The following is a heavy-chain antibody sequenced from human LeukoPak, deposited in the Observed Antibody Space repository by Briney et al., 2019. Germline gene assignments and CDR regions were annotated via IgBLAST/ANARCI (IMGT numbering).Heavy chain of an antibody. CDR2: ISYDGSNK. CDR3: ASSSGWIIDY. Sequence: GESLRLSCAASGFTFSSYAMHWVRQAPGKGLEWVAVISYDGSNKYYADSVKGRFTISRDNSKNTLYLQMNSLRAEDTAVYYCASSSGWIIDYWGQGTLVTVSS. CDR1: GFTFSSYA. J-gene: IGHJ4*02. V-gene: IGHV3-30*04. D-gene: IGHD6-19*01.